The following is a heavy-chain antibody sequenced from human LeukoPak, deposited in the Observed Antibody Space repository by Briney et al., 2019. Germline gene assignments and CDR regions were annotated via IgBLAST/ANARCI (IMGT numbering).Heavy chain of an antibody. CDR3: ARAVAYYYGSSGYPDAFDI. CDR2: IYCSGST. CDR1: GGSISSYY. Sequence: TSETLSLTCTVSGGSISSYYWSWIRQPPGKGLEWIGYIYCSGSTNYNPSLKSRVTISVDTSKNQFSLKLSSVTAADTAVYYCARAVAYYYGSSGYPDAFDIWGQGTMVTVSS. J-gene: IGHJ3*02. V-gene: IGHV4-59*01. D-gene: IGHD3-22*01.